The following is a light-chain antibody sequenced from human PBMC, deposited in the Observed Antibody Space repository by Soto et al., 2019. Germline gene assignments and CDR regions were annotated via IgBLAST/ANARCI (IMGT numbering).Light chain of an antibody. J-gene: IGLJ2*01. CDR1: SSDVGGYNY. V-gene: IGLV2-14*01. CDR2: DVS. CDR3: SSYTSSSPSVV. Sequence: QSALTQPASVSGSPGQSITISCTGTSSDVGGYNYVSWYQQHPGKAPKLMIYDVSNRPSGVSNRFSGSKSGNMASLTISGLQAEDEADYYCSSYTSSSPSVVFGGGTKLTVL.